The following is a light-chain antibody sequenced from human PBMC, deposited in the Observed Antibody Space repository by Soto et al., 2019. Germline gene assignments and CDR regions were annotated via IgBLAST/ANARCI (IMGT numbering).Light chain of an antibody. CDR1: SSDLGDYTY. V-gene: IGLV2-14*01. J-gene: IGLJ2*01. CDR3: SSYTGSSTVV. Sequence: QSALTQPASVSGSPGQSITISCTGTSSDLGDYTYVSWYQQHPGKAPKLMIFEVSDRPSGVSHRLSGSKSGNTASLTISGLQAEDEAHYYCSSYTGSSTVVFGGGTKLTVL. CDR2: EVS.